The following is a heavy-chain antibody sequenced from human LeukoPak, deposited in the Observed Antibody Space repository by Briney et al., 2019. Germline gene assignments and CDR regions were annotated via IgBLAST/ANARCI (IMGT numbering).Heavy chain of an antibody. J-gene: IGHJ5*02. CDR2: INTSGST. Sequence: TSETLSLTCTVSGGSISSYYWTWIRQSAGKGLEWIGRINTSGSTNYNPSLRSRVTMSVNTSKNQFSLNLASVTAADTAVYSCAREGGDPRWLDPWGQGTLVTVSS. CDR1: GGSISSYY. CDR3: AREGGDPRWLDP. D-gene: IGHD6-25*01. V-gene: IGHV4-4*07.